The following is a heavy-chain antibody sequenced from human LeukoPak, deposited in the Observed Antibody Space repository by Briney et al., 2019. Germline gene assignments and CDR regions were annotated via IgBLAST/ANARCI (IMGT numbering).Heavy chain of an antibody. CDR1: GITFSSYE. CDR2: IDSSGNII. Sequence: GGSLRLSCAASGITFSSYEMNWVRQAPGKGLEWVSYIDSSGNIIHYADSVKGRFTISRDNAKNSLYLQMNSLRAEDTAIYYCASSGPTSVTTHGPWGQGPLVTASS. CDR3: ASSGPTSVTTHGP. D-gene: IGHD4-17*01. J-gene: IGHJ5*02. V-gene: IGHV3-48*03.